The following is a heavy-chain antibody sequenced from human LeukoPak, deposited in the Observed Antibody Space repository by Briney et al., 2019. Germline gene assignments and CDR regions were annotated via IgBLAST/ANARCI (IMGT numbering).Heavy chain of an antibody. CDR2: IIPLFGTT. J-gene: IGHJ4*02. CDR1: GGTFSSYS. CDR3: ARGTGLYDILTLGL. Sequence: ASVKVSCKASGGTFSSYSITWVRQAPGQGLEWMGGIIPLFGTTSYALKFQGRVTITADESTTTAYMELSSLRSEDTAMYYCARGTGLYDILTLGLWGQGTLVTVSS. V-gene: IGHV1-69*13. D-gene: IGHD3-9*01.